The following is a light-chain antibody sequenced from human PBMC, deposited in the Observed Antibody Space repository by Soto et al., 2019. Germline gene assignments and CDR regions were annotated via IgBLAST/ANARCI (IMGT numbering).Light chain of an antibody. J-gene: IGLJ3*02. CDR1: SSAVGSYNR. CDR2: EGS. V-gene: IGLV2-23*01. CDR3: CSYADSATV. Sequence: QSALTQPASVSGSPGQSITISCTGSSSAVGSYNRVSWYQQHPGKAPKLMIYEGSKRPSGVSNRFSGSKSGNTASLTISGLQAEDEAYYYCCSYADSATVFGGGTKLTV.